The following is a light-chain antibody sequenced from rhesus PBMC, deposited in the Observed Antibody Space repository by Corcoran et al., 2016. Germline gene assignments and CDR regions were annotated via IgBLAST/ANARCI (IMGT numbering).Light chain of an antibody. J-gene: IGKJ1*01. CDR3: HHYSTFPPT. V-gene: IGKV1-22*01. Sequence: DIQMTQSPSSLSASVGDRVTITCRASQGISNDLAWYQQKPGESPKFLIDEATSLQSGIPSRCSGSGSGTDFTLTISSLQSEYFATYYCHHYSTFPPTFGQGTKVESK. CDR1: QGISND. CDR2: EAT.